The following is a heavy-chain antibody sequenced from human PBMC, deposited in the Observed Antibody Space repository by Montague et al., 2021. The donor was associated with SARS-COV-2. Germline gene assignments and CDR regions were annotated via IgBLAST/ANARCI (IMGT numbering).Heavy chain of an antibody. CDR3: VSGRDGSYSHFHF. V-gene: IGHV4-59*01. CDR2: IFFNRGP. D-gene: IGHD4-11*01. Sequence: SETLSPTCTVSGASINEYFWTWIRQTPGKGLEWIGYIFFNRGPIHNASLKNRVTISLDTSKSQVSLRLTSVTAADTAVYFCVSGRDGSYSHFHFWGQGALVTVSS. CDR1: GASINEYF. J-gene: IGHJ1*01.